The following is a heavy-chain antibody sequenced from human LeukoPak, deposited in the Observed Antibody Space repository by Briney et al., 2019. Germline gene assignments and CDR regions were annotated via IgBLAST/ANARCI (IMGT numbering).Heavy chain of an antibody. J-gene: IGHJ4*02. D-gene: IGHD1-26*01. Sequence: GASVKVSCKAAGYTFTGYFMHWVRQAPGQGLEWMGWINPNSGGTNYAQKFQGRVTMTRDTSISTAYMELSRLRSDDTAAYYCARDEVGIFDYWGQGTLVTVSS. CDR2: INPNSGGT. CDR3: ARDEVGIFDY. CDR1: GYTFTGYF. V-gene: IGHV1-2*02.